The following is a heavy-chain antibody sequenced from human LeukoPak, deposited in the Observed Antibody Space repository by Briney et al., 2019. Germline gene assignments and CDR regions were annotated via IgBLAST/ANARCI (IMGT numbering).Heavy chain of an antibody. J-gene: IGHJ6*02. CDR1: GFTFDDYA. D-gene: IGHD3-10*01. CDR3: AKDLGWFGELFSYYYYGMDV. Sequence: GGSLRLSCAASGFTFDDYAMHWVRQAPGKGLDWVSLISGDGGSTYYADSVKGRFTISRDNSKNSLYLQMNSLRTEDTALYYCAKDLGWFGELFSYYYYGMDVWGQGTTVTVSS. V-gene: IGHV3-43*02. CDR2: ISGDGGST.